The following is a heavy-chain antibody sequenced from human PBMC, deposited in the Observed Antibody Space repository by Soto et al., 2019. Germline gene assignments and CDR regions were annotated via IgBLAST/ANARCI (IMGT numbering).Heavy chain of an antibody. J-gene: IGHJ6*04. Sequence: PGGSLRLSCAASGFTFSDYYMSWIRQAPGKGLEWVSYISSSSSYTNYADSVKGRFTISRDNAKNSLYLQMNSLRAEDTAVYYCARVRPGLYYDILTGSTEVPPPYYYGMDVWGKGTTVTVSS. CDR3: ARVRPGLYYDILTGSTEVPPPYYYGMDV. CDR1: GFTFSDYY. D-gene: IGHD3-9*01. V-gene: IGHV3-11*05. CDR2: ISSSSSYT.